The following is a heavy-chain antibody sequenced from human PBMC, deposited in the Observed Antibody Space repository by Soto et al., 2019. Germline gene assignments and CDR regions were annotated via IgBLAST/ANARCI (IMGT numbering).Heavy chain of an antibody. V-gene: IGHV4-30-2*01. D-gene: IGHD6-19*01. J-gene: IGHJ5*02. CDR3: ARXGGPSSGWYKWFDP. CDR2: IYHSGST. CDR1: GGSISRGGYS. Sequence: PSETLSLTCAVSGGSISRGGYSWSWIRQPPGKGLEWIGYIYHSGSTYYNPSLKSRVTISVDRSKNQFSLKLSSVTAADTAVYYCARXGGPSSGWYKWFDPSGPGTLVTVSS.